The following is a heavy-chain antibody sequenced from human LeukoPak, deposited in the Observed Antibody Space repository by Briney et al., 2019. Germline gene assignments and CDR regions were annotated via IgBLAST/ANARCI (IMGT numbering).Heavy chain of an antibody. J-gene: IGHJ6*02. Sequence: SETLSLTCTVSGGSISSYYWSWIRQPPGKGLEWIGYIYYSGSTNYNPSLKSRVTTSVDTSKNQFSLKLSSVTAADTAVYYCARVPQSRGYYYYGMDVWGQGTTVTVSS. V-gene: IGHV4-59*01. CDR3: ARVPQSRGYYYYGMDV. D-gene: IGHD7-27*01. CDR1: GGSISSYY. CDR2: IYYSGST.